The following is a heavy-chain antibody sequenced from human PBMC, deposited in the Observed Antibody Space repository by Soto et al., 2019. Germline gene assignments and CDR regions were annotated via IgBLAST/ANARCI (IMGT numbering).Heavy chain of an antibody. CDR1: GFTFSNAW. D-gene: IGHD1-26*01. Sequence: GSLRLSCEASGFTFSNAWMNWVRQAPGKGLEWVGRIRSKTDGGTTDYAAPVKGRFTISRDDSKNTLYLQMSSLKIEDTALYYCTTGYRESAFDIWGQGTMVTVSS. CDR3: TTGYRESAFDI. CDR2: IRSKTDGGTT. J-gene: IGHJ3*02. V-gene: IGHV3-15*01.